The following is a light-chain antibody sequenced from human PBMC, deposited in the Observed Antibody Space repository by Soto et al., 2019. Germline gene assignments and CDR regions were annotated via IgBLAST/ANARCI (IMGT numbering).Light chain of an antibody. CDR1: RTVSTN. J-gene: IGKJ3*01. CDR3: QQYNNWPPGAT. V-gene: IGKV3-15*01. Sequence: DIVMTQSPATLSVSPGERVTLSCRASRTVSTNLARYQQKPGQAPRLLIYYTSTRATGIPARFSGSGSDKEFTLTISSLQSEDSAVYYCQQYNNWPPGATFGPGTKVEIK. CDR2: YTS.